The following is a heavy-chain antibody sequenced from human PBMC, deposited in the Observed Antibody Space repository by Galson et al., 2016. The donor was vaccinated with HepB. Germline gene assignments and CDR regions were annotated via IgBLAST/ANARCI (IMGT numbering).Heavy chain of an antibody. D-gene: IGHD2/OR15-2a*01. J-gene: IGHJ4*02. CDR1: GFTFSGYG. CDR2: DSMDGRRK. Sequence: SLRLSCAASGFTFSGYGMRWVRQAPGKGLEWVAADSMDGRRKFYADSVKGRFTISRDNSNNILFLQMSSLRADDTAVYFCAKRHEYCPPVGCSVDYWGQGTLVSVSS. V-gene: IGHV3-30*18. CDR3: AKRHEYCPPVGCSVDY.